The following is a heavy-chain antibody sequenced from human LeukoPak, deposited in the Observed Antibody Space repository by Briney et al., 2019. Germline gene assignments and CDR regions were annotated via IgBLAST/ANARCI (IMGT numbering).Heavy chain of an antibody. Sequence: ASVKVSCKASGYTFTSYGISWVRQAPGQGLEWMGWISAYNGNTNYAQKLQGRVTMTTDTSTSTAYMELRSLRSDDTAVYYCARGGSIAVPYPPPFDYWGQGTLVTVSS. J-gene: IGHJ4*02. V-gene: IGHV1-18*01. CDR1: GYTFTSYG. D-gene: IGHD6-19*01. CDR3: ARGGSIAVPYPPPFDY. CDR2: ISAYNGNT.